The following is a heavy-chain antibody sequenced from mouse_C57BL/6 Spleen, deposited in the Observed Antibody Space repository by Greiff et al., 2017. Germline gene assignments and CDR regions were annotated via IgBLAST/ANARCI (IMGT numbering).Heavy chain of an antibody. J-gene: IGHJ3*01. V-gene: IGHV1-52*01. CDR3: ARDAGSWFAY. CDR1: GYTFTSYW. CDR2: IDPSDSET. Sequence: QVQLQQSGAELVRPGSSVKLSCKASGYTFTSYWMHWVKQRPIQGLEWIGNIDPSDSETHYNQKFKDKATLTVDKSSSTAYMQLSSLTSEDSAVYYCARDAGSWFAYWGQGTLVTVSA.